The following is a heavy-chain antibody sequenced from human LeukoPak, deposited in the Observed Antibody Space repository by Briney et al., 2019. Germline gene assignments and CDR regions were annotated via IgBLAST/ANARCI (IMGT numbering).Heavy chain of an antibody. Sequence: KPSETLSLTCTVSGGSISSSSYYWSWIRQPPGKGLEWIGYIYYSGSTNYNPSLKSRVTISVDTSKNQFSLKLSSVTAADTAVYYCARQSYYYYGMDVWGQGTTVTVSS. CDR3: ARQSYYYYGMDV. V-gene: IGHV4-61*05. CDR2: IYYSGST. J-gene: IGHJ6*02. CDR1: GGSISSSSYY.